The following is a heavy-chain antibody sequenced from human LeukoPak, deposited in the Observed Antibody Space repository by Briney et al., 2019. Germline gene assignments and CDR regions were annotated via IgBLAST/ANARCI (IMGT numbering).Heavy chain of an antibody. V-gene: IGHV1-69*04. Sequence: GASVKVSCKASGGTFSSYAISWVRQAPGQGLEWMGRIIPIFGIANYAQKFQGRVTITADKSTSTAYMELSSLRSEDTAVCYCARVGSSWSTAFDYWGQGTLVTVSS. CDR3: ARVGSSWSTAFDY. D-gene: IGHD6-13*01. CDR2: IIPIFGIA. J-gene: IGHJ4*02. CDR1: GGTFSSYA.